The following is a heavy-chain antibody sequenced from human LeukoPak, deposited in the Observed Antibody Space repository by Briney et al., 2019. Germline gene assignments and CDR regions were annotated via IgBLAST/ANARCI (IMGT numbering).Heavy chain of an antibody. J-gene: IGHJ4*02. CDR2: TRYDGSNK. V-gene: IGHV3-30*02. Sequence: PGGSLRLSCAASGFTFSSYGMHWVRQAPGKGLEWVAFTRYDGSNKYYADSVKGRFTISRDNSKNTLYLQMNSLRAEDTAVYYCANDLGYCTNGVCGYFDYWGQGTLVTVSS. CDR3: ANDLGYCTNGVCGYFDY. D-gene: IGHD2-8*01. CDR1: GFTFSSYG.